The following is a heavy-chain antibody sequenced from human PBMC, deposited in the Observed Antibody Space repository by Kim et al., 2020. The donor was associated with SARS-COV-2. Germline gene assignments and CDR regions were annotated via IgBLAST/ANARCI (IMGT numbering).Heavy chain of an antibody. D-gene: IGHD6-13*01. CDR3: ARGIPIAAADY. CDR2: INHSGST. Sequence: SETLSLTCAVYGGSFSGYYWSWIRQPPGKGLEWIGEINHSGSTNYNPSLKSRVTISVDTSKNQFSLKLSSVTAADTAVYYCARGIPIAAADYWGQGTLVT. CDR1: GGSFSGYY. V-gene: IGHV4-34*01. J-gene: IGHJ4*02.